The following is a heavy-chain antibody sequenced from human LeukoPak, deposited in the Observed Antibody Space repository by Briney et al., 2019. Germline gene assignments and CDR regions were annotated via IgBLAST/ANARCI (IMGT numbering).Heavy chain of an antibody. CDR1: GYTFTRYA. V-gene: IGHV7-4-1*02. CDR2: INTNTGNP. CDR3: ARVLAAAGIEDNWFDP. Sequence: GASVKVSCKASGYTFTRYAMNWVRQAPGQGLEWMGWINTNTGNPTYAQGFTGRFVFSLDTSVSTAYLQISSLKAEDTAVYYCARVLAAAGIEDNWFDPWGQGTLVTVSS. D-gene: IGHD6-13*01. J-gene: IGHJ5*02.